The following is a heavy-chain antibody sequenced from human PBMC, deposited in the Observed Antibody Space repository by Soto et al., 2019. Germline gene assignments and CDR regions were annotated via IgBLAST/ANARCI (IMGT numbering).Heavy chain of an antibody. J-gene: IGHJ6*02. CDR1: GYTFTGYY. V-gene: IGHV1-2*02. D-gene: IGHD3-3*01. CDR2: INPNSGGT. CDR3: ARDGIFGVVTVYYYYYGMDV. Sequence: GASVKVSCKASGYTFTGYYMHWVRQAPGQGLEWMGWINPNSGGTNYAQKFQGRVTMTRDTSISTAYMELSRLRSDDTAVYYCARDGIFGVVTVYYYYYGMDVWGQGTTVTVSS.